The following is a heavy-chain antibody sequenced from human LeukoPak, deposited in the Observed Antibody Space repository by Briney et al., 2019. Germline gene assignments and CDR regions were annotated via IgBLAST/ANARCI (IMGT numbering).Heavy chain of an antibody. CDR1: GYTFTSCD. Sequence: GASVKVSCKASGYTFTSCDINWVRQATGQGLDWMGWMNPNSGNTGYGQSFQGRITMTRDISIGTAYMELSNLTSEGTAIYYCTRGSSGRRDNWGQGTLVTVSA. J-gene: IGHJ4*02. CDR2: MNPNSGNT. D-gene: IGHD6-19*01. V-gene: IGHV1-8*01. CDR3: TRGSSGRRDN.